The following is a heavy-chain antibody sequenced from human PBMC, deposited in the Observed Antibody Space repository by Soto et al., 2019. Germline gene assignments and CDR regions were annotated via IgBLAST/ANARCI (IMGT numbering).Heavy chain of an antibody. J-gene: IGHJ6*02. D-gene: IGHD7-27*01. Sequence: GGSLRLSCAASGFTFSSYGMHWVRQAPGKGLEWVAVISYDGNNKYYADSVKGRFTISRDNSKNTLYLQMNSLRADDTAVYYCAKDLGRNYYYGMDVWGPGTTVTVSS. CDR2: ISYDGNNK. V-gene: IGHV3-30*18. CDR3: AKDLGRNYYYGMDV. CDR1: GFTFSSYG.